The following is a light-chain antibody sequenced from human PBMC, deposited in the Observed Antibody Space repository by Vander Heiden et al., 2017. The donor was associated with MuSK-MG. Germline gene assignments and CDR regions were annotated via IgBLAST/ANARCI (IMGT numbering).Light chain of an antibody. CDR2: WAY. Sequence: DIVMTQSPDSLAVSLGERATISCKSSQSILYNKNYLAWYQEKPGQPPKLLIDWAYSRQSGVPDRFSGSGSGTDFTLTISSLQAEDVAIYHCRQDVSSPLTFGGGTKVEIK. CDR1: QSILYNKNY. V-gene: IGKV4-1*01. CDR3: RQDVSSPLT. J-gene: IGKJ4*01.